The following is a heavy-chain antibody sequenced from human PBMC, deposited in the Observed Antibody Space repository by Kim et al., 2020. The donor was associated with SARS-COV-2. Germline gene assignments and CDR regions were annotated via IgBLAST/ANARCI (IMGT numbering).Heavy chain of an antibody. CDR1: GFTFSGSA. CDR2: IRSKVNNYAT. D-gene: IGHD1-1*01. J-gene: IGHJ6*02. Sequence: GGSLRLSCAASGFTFSGSAMHWVRQASGKGLEWIGRIRSKVNNYATTYAVSMKGRFTISRDDSKKTTYLQMNSLRTEDTAMYYCTLEGDYYGMAVWGQATTVTVSS. CDR3: TLEGDYYGMAV. V-gene: IGHV3-73*01.